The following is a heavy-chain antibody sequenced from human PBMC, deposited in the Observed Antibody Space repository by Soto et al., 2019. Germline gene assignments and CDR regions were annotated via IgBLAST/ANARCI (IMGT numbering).Heavy chain of an antibody. V-gene: IGHV4-59*01. Sequence: SETLSLTCTVSGGSISSYYWSWIRQPPGKGLEWIGYIYYSGSTNYNPSLKSRVTISVDTSKNQFSLKLSSVTAADTAVYYCARERDDYYDSSGTADAFDIRGQGTMVTVSS. D-gene: IGHD3-22*01. J-gene: IGHJ3*02. CDR1: GGSISSYY. CDR3: ARERDDYYDSSGTADAFDI. CDR2: IYYSGST.